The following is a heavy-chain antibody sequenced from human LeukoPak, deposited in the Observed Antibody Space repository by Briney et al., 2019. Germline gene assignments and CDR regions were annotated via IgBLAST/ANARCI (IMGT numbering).Heavy chain of an antibody. D-gene: IGHD1-26*01. J-gene: IGHJ4*02. Sequence: GGSLRLSCVASGFTFSTSDMNWVPQAPGKGLDWVSYISRSGTNIYYAESVKGRFTISRDNAKKSLYLQMNSLRVEDTAVYYCARMGGNLSRWGQGTLVTVSS. CDR1: GFTFSTSD. CDR3: ARMGGNLSR. V-gene: IGHV3-48*03. CDR2: ISRSGTNI.